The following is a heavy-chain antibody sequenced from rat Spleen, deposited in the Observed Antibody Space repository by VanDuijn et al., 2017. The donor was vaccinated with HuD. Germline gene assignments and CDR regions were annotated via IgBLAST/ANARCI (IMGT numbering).Heavy chain of an antibody. CDR1: GYSITSGYG. CDR2: INNAGST. V-gene: IGHV3-3*01. Sequence: VQLKESGPGLVKPSQSLSLTCSVTGYSITSGYGWNWIRKFPGNKLEWMGYINNAGSTNYNPPLKSQISITRDASKNQFFLQLTSVTTEDTATYYCARSFSYVMDAWGQGASVTVSS. J-gene: IGHJ4*01. CDR3: ARSFSYVMDA.